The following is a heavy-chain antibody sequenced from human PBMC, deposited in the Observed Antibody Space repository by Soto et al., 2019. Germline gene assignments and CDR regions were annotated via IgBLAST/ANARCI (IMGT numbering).Heavy chain of an antibody. D-gene: IGHD3-16*02. CDR2: FSYDGTNS. V-gene: IGHV3-30-3*01. CDR1: GFTFSTYP. CDR3: GREDRGPDDFDI. J-gene: IGHJ3*02. Sequence: GGSLRLSCAVSGFTFSTYPMHWVRQAPGKGLVWLASFSYDGTNSYYADSVKGRFTISRDNSRNQLYLQVSSLRTEDTAVYYCGREDRGPDDFDIWGQGTMVTVS.